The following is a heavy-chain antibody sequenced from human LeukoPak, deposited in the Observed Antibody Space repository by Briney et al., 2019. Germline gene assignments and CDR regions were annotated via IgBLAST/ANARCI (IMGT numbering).Heavy chain of an antibody. Sequence: PGGSLRLSCAASGFTFVDYGMSWVRQAPGKGLEWVSSISGSSNDKHYIDSVKGRFTISRDNAKNSLFLQMNSLRAEDTAVYYCVRAEGSSGSSEYFQHWGQGTLVTVSS. CDR3: VRAEGSSGSSEYFQH. J-gene: IGHJ1*01. V-gene: IGHV3-21*01. CDR1: GFTFVDYG. CDR2: ISGSSNDK. D-gene: IGHD5-12*01.